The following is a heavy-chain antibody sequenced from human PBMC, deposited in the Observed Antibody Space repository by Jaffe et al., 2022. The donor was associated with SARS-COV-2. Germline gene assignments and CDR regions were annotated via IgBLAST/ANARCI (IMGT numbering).Heavy chain of an antibody. CDR1: GFTFDDYG. V-gene: IGHV3-20*04. CDR2: ISWNGDTT. Sequence: EVQLVESGGGVVRPGGSLRLSCAASGFTFDDYGMTWVRQAPLKGLEWVAGISWNGDTTSYADSVRGRFTISRNNAKNSLYLQMNSLRDEDTALYYCARRNGYPDMWGQGTMVTVSS. J-gene: IGHJ3*02. CDR3: ARRNGYPDM. D-gene: IGHD5-18*01.